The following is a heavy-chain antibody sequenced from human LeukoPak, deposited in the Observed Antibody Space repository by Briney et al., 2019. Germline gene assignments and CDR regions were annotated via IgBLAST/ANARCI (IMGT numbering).Heavy chain of an antibody. D-gene: IGHD3-9*01. V-gene: IGHV4-38-2*02. CDR2: IDHSGST. Sequence: TSETLSLTCTVSGYSISSGYYWGWIRQPPGKGLEWTGSIDHSGSTYYNPSLKSRITISVDTSKNQFSLKLSSVTAADTAVYYCARHWGPDILTGYYMEWVNWFDPWGQGTLVTVSS. CDR1: GYSISSGYY. CDR3: ARHWGPDILTGYYMEWVNWFDP. J-gene: IGHJ5*02.